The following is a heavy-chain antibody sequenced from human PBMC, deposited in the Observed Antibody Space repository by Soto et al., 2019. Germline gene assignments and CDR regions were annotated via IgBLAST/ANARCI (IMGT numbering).Heavy chain of an antibody. CDR2: INPTGTMT. V-gene: IGHV1-46*01. Sequence: ASVKVSCKASGYTFITSYYTHWVRQAPGQGLEWMGIINPTGTMTKYSERFQGRLTMTRDASTSTDYMELSTLTSEDTAVYFCARDTGYDHDAFDIWGQGTMVTVSS. D-gene: IGHD5-12*01. CDR1: GYTFITSYY. J-gene: IGHJ3*02. CDR3: ARDTGYDHDAFDI.